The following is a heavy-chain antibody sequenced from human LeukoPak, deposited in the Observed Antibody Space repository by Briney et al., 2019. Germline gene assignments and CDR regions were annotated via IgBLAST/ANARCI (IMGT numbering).Heavy chain of an antibody. J-gene: IGHJ3*02. D-gene: IGHD3-3*01. Sequence: GGSLRLSCAASGFTFSNAWMSWVRQAPGKGLEWVGRIKRKTDGGTTDYAAPVKGRFTISRDDSKNTLYLQMNSLKTEDTAVYYCTTLKRVDFWSGYHDAFDIWGQGTMVTVSS. CDR1: GFTFSNAW. V-gene: IGHV3-15*01. CDR3: TTLKRVDFWSGYHDAFDI. CDR2: IKRKTDGGTT.